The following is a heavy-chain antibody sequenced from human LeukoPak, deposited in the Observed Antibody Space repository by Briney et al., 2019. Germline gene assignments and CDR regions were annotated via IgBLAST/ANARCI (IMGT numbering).Heavy chain of an antibody. J-gene: IGHJ5*02. D-gene: IGHD6-13*01. V-gene: IGHV3-48*04. CDR2: ISSSGSTI. CDR3: ARPRAAAEGGWFDP. Sequence: GGTLRLSCAASGFPFSSFGINWVRQAPGKGLEWVSYISSSGSTIYYADSVKGRFTISRDNAKNSLYLQMNSLRAEDTAVYYCARPRAAAEGGWFDPWGQGTLVTVSS. CDR1: GFPFSSFG.